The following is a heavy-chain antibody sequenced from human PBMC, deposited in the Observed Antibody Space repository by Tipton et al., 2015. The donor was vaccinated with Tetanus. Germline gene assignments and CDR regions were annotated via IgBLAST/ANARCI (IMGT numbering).Heavy chain of an antibody. CDR3: AREADCSGGSCSSGDFDN. CDR1: GFIFGSYG. D-gene: IGHD2-15*01. V-gene: IGHV3-33*01. Sequence: SLRLSCAASGFIFGSYGIHWVRQAPGKGLEWVAVSWYDGTDKYYADSVKGRFTISRDNSKNTLYLQMNSLRAEDTAVYYCAREADCSGGSCSSGDFDNWGQGTQVTVSS. J-gene: IGHJ4*02. CDR2: SWYDGTDK.